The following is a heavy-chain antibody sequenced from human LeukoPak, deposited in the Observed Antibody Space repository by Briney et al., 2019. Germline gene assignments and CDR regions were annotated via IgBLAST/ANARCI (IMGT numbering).Heavy chain of an antibody. D-gene: IGHD2-15*01. CDR3: ARDMCSGGSCYSKTRTYYYYYYMDV. CDR2: ISSSGSTI. CDR1: GFTFSDYY. Sequence: GGSLRLSCAASGFTFSDYYMSWIRQAPGKGLEWVSYISSSGSTIYYADSVKGRFTISRDNAKKSLYLQMNSLRAEDTAVYYCARDMCSGGSCYSKTRTYYYYYYMDVWGKGTTVTVSS. J-gene: IGHJ6*03. V-gene: IGHV3-11*04.